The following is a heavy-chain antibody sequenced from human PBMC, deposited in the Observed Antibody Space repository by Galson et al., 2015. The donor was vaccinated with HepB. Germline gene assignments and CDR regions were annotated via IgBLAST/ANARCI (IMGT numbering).Heavy chain of an antibody. CDR1: GYTFTSYD. V-gene: IGHV1-8*01. Sequence: SVKVSCKASGYTFTSYDINWVRQATGQGLEWMGWMNPNSGNTGYAQKFQGRVTMTRNTSISTAYMELSSLRSEDTAVYYCARGLRKVRGVILRGYYYYGMDVWGQGTTVTVSS. CDR3: ARGLRKVRGVILRGYYYYGMDV. J-gene: IGHJ6*02. D-gene: IGHD3-10*01. CDR2: MNPNSGNT.